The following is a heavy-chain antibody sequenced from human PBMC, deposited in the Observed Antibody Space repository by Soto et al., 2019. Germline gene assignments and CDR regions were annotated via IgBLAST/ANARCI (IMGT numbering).Heavy chain of an antibody. J-gene: IGHJ4*02. CDR2: ISYNGRNK. V-gene: IGHV3-30*04. D-gene: IGHD3-16*01. CDR3: ARQAKFGDRSRFYFDS. CDR1: GFTFSFYA. Sequence: AGGSLRLSCAASGFTFSFYAMHWVRQAPGKGLEWVAVISYNGRNKHYVDSVKGRFTISRDNSQDTLYLQMDSLRPDDTAVYYCARQAKFGDRSRFYFDSWGPGTLVTVSS.